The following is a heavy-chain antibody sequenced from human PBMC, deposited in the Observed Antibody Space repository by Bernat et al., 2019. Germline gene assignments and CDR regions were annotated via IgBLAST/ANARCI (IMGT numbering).Heavy chain of an antibody. CDR2: FGGRGGST. J-gene: IGHJ6*03. Sequence: EVQLLESGGGLVQPGGSLRLSCAASGFIFSSYAMIWVRQAPGTGLGGVSSFGGRGGSTYSADSGKGRLTISRDNSKNTLYLQMNSLRAEDTAVYYCAKGLGGNGDFYYYMDVWGKGTTVTVSS. V-gene: IGHV3-23*01. D-gene: IGHD3-10*01. CDR3: AKGLGGNGDFYYYMDV. CDR1: GFIFSSYA.